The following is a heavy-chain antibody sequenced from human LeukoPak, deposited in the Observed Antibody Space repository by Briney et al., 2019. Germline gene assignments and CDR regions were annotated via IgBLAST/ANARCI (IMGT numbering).Heavy chain of an antibody. CDR3: ARQKATGLRWFDP. CDR2: IYYSGSP. CDR1: GGSISSSSYY. J-gene: IGHJ5*02. Sequence: PSETLSLTCTVSGGSISSSSYYWGWIRQPPGKGLEWIGSIYYSGSPYYNPSLKSRVTISVDTSKKQFSLKLYSVTAADTAVYYCARQKATGLRWFDPWGQGALVTVSS. V-gene: IGHV4-39*01.